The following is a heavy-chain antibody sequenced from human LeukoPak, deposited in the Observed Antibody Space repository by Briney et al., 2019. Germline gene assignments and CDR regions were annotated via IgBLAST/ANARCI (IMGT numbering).Heavy chain of an antibody. D-gene: IGHD3-3*01. CDR3: ARLRDGVL. CDR2: ISSSGSTI. V-gene: IGHV3-48*04. J-gene: IGHJ3*01. CDR1: GFTFSTYT. Sequence: GGPLRLSCAASGFTFSTYTVNGVGQAPGKGLEWVSYISSSGSTIYYADSVKGRFTISRDNAKNSLYLQMNSLRAEDTAVYYCARLRDGVLWGQGTMVTVSS.